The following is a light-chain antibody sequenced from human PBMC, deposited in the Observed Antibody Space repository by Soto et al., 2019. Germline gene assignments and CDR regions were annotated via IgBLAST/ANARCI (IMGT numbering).Light chain of an antibody. CDR1: QPLLHSNGYNY. J-gene: IGKJ2*02. Sequence: DVVMTQSPLSLPVTPGEPASISCRSSQPLLHSNGYNYLDWYLQRPGQSPQLLIFLGSNRASGVTDRFSGSGSGTDFTLKISRVEAEDVGVYYCMQALQTPRNFGQGPKLEIK. CDR3: MQALQTPRN. V-gene: IGKV2-28*01. CDR2: LGS.